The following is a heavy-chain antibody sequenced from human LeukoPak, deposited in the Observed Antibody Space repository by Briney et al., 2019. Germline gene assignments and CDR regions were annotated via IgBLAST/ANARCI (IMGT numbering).Heavy chain of an antibody. V-gene: IGHV3-21*01. D-gene: IGHD3-22*01. CDR3: ASLSIAVVTTDY. Sequence: GGSLRLSCAASGFTFSSYAMSWVRQAPGKGLEWVSAISSSSSYIYYADSVKGRFTISRDNAKNSLYLQMNSLRAEDTAVYYCASLSIAVVTTDYWGQGTLVTVSS. CDR2: ISSSSSYI. CDR1: GFTFSSYA. J-gene: IGHJ4*02.